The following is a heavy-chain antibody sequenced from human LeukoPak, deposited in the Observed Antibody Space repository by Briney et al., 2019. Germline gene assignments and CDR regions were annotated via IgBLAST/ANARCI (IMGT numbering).Heavy chain of an antibody. V-gene: IGHV1-46*01. CDR1: GYTFTSYY. CDR3: ARDFPYYYDTSGYHFDY. CDR2: IDPSGGST. Sequence: GASVKVSCKASGYTFTSYYMHWVRQAPGQGLEWMGIIDPSGGSTSYAQKFQGRVTITADKSTSTAYMELSSLRAEDTAVYYCARDFPYYYDTSGYHFDYWGQGTLVTVSS. J-gene: IGHJ4*02. D-gene: IGHD3-22*01.